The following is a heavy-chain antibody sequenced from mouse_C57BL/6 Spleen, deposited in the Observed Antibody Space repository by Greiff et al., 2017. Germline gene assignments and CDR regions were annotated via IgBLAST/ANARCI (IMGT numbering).Heavy chain of an antibody. CDR1: GYTFTSYW. J-gene: IGHJ1*03. CDR3: ARDKLRDFDV. CDR2: LHTNSGST. D-gene: IGHD1-1*01. V-gene: IGHV1-64*01. Sequence: QVQLQQPGAELVKPGASVKLSCKASGYTFTSYWMHWVKQRPGQGLEWIGMLHTNSGSTNYNEKFKSKATLTVYKYSSTAYMQLSSLTSEDSTVYYCARDKLRDFDVWGTGTTVTVSS.